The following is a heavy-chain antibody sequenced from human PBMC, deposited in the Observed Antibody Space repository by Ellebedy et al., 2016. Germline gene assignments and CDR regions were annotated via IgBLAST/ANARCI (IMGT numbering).Heavy chain of an antibody. J-gene: IGHJ4*02. Sequence: GESLKISCAASGFTVSNKYMSWVRQAPGKGLEWVSIIYTGGSTYYADSVKGRFTISRDNSKNTLNLQMNSLRAEDTAVYYSVYCSGSYLGGFDYWGQGTLVTVSP. CDR2: IYTGGST. CDR1: GFTVSNKY. CDR3: VYCSGSYLGGFDY. D-gene: IGHD1-26*01. V-gene: IGHV3-53*01.